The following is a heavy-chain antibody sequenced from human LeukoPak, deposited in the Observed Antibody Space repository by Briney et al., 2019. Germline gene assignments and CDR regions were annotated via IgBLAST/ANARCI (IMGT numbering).Heavy chain of an antibody. CDR2: MNPNSGHT. D-gene: IGHD6-19*01. V-gene: IGHV1-8*03. CDR3: ARDPNSSGWYLGYFDY. CDR1: GYTFTSYD. J-gene: IGHJ4*02. Sequence: ASVKVSCKASGYTFTSYDINWVRQAPGQGLEWMGWMNPNSGHTGYAQKFQGRVTITRNTSISTAYMELCSLRSEDTAVYYCARDPNSSGWYLGYFDYWGQGTLVTVSS.